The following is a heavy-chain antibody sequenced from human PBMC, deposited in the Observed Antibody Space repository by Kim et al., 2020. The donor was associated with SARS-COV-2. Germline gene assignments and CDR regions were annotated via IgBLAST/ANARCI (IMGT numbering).Heavy chain of an antibody. D-gene: IGHD3-22*01. J-gene: IGHJ4*02. Sequence: GESLKISCKGSGYSFTSYWIGWVRQMPGKGLEWMGIIYPGDSDTRYSPSFQGQVTISADKSISTAYLQWSSLKASDTAMYYCARREYYDSSGSQAGVYYFDYWGQGTLVTVSS. CDR3: ARREYYDSSGSQAGVYYFDY. CDR1: GYSFTSYW. CDR2: IYPGDSDT. V-gene: IGHV5-51*01.